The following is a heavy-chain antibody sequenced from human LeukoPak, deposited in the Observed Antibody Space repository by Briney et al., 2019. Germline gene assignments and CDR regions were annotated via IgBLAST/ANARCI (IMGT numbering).Heavy chain of an antibody. CDR3: AKSGGYGVIDY. V-gene: IGHV4-39*01. CDR1: GGPISTYY. CDR2: SGST. Sequence: SETLSLTCTVSGGPISTYYWGWLRQPPGKGLEWIDSGSTYYNESLESRVTISIDTSKNQFSLKLNSVTGADTAMYYCAKSGGYGVIDYWGQGTLVTVSS. J-gene: IGHJ4*02. D-gene: IGHD1-26*01.